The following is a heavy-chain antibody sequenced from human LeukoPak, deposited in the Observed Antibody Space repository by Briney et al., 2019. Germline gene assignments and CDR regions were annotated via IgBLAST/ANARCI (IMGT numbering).Heavy chain of an antibody. CDR2: ISSSGST. J-gene: IGHJ4*02. D-gene: IGHD6-19*01. CDR3: AKRSAESSGYFNY. CDR1: GDSISSGDYY. Sequence: SETLSLTCTVSGDSISSGDYYWSWIRQPAGKGLEWIGRISSSGSTNYNPSLKSRVTISVDTSKNQFSLKLSSVTAADTAVYYCAKRSAESSGYFNYWGQGILVTVSS. V-gene: IGHV4-61*02.